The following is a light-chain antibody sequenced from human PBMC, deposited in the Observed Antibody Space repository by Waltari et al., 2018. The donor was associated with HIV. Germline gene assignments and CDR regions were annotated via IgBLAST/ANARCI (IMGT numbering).Light chain of an antibody. CDR2: YND. J-gene: IGLJ2*01. CDR3: AAWDDSLNGVV. Sequence: QSVLTQPPSVSGAPRQRVTIPCSGGSSNIDKNGVPWYQQIPGRPPKLLIHYNDLLPSGVSDRFSGSKSGTSASLGISGLQSEDEATYFCAAWDDSLNGVVFGGGTRLTVL. V-gene: IGLV1-36*01. CDR1: SSNIDKNG.